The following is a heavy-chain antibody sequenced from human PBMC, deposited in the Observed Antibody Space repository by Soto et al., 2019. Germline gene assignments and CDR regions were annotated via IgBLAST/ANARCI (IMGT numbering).Heavy chain of an antibody. CDR1: GFTFSSYA. J-gene: IGHJ4*02. D-gene: IGHD3-3*01. V-gene: IGHV3-23*01. CDR3: AKDLRDFWSGYYIGLTDY. Sequence: GGSLRLSCAASGFTFSSYAMSWVRQAPEKGLEWVSAISGSGGSTYYADSVKGRFTISRDNSKNTLYLQMNSLRAEDTAVYYCAKDLRDFWSGYYIGLTDYWGQGTLVTVSS. CDR2: ISGSGGST.